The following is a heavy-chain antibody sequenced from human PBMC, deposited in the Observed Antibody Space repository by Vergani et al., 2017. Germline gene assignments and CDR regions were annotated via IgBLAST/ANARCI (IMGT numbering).Heavy chain of an antibody. V-gene: IGHV3-33*01. D-gene: IGHD2-8*01. CDR2: IWYDGSKE. CDR3: ARSGYCAHGVCYMTYYYYMDV. CDR1: GFTLSSHA. J-gene: IGHJ6*03. Sequence: QVQLEESGGGVVQPGRSLRLSCAGSGFTLSSHAMHWVRQAPGKGLEWVAFIWYDGSKEYYADSVKGRFTISRDNSKNTLYLQMNNLGAADPAVYYCARSGYCAHGVCYMTYYYYMDVWGKGTAVTVSS.